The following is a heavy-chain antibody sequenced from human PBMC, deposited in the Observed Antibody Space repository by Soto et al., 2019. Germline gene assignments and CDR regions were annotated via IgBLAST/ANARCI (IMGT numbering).Heavy chain of an antibody. J-gene: IGHJ5*02. V-gene: IGHV4-30-4*01. CDR1: GGSISSGDYY. D-gene: IGHD6-19*01. Sequence: SETLSLTCTVSGGSISSGDYYWSWIRQPPGKGLEWIGYIYYSGSTYHNPSLKSRVTISVDTSKNQFSLKLSSVTAADTAVYYCARGEQWLVPFDPWGQGTLVTVSS. CDR3: ARGEQWLVPFDP. CDR2: IYYSGST.